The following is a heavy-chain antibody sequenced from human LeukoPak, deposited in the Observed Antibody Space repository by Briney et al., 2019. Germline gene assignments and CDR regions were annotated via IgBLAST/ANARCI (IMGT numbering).Heavy chain of an antibody. CDR3: ARDRQDYIWGSYRDY. CDR2: ISSTGIAT. J-gene: IGHJ4*02. D-gene: IGHD3-16*02. V-gene: IGHV3-23*01. Sequence: GGSLRLSCATSGFTFSNYAMSWVRQAPGKGLEWVSAISSTGIATYYADSVKGRFTISRDNAKNSLYLQMNSLRVEDTAVYYCARDRQDYIWGSYRDYWGQGTLVTVSS. CDR1: GFTFSNYA.